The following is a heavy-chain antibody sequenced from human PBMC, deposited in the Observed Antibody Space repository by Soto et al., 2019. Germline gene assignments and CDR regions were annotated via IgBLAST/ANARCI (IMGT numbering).Heavy chain of an antibody. CDR2: ISGSGGST. V-gene: IGHV3-23*01. D-gene: IGHD6-19*01. CDR1: GFTFSSYS. J-gene: IGHJ6*02. Sequence: PGGSLRLSCAASGFTFSSYSISWVRQAPWKGLEWVSAISGSGGSTYYADSVKGRFTISRDNSKNTLYLQMNSLRAEDTAVYYCAKDWGYISGRAGYYGMDVLGQGTTLTVSS. CDR3: AKDWGYISGRAGYYGMDV.